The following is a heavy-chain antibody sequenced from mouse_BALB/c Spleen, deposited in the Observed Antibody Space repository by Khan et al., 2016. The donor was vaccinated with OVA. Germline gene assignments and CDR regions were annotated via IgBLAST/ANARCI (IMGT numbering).Heavy chain of an antibody. CDR2: INTNTGES. D-gene: IGHD2-4*01. J-gene: IGHJ3*01. CDR1: GYTFTNYG. CDR3: AGGLNYDGSWFAY. V-gene: IGHV9-1*02. Sequence: QIQLVQSGPELKKPGETVKISCETSGYTFTNYGMNWVKQAPGKGLKWMGWINTNTGESIYADDFKGRFAFSLETYASTVFLNINNPKNEDMAKYCCAGGLNYDGSWFAYWGQGTLVTVSA.